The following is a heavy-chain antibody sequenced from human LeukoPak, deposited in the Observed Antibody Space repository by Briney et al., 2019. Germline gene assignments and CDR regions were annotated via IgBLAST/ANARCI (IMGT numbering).Heavy chain of an antibody. J-gene: IGHJ4*02. D-gene: IGHD6-13*01. V-gene: IGHV3-9*03. Sequence: SLRLSCAASGFTFDDYAMHWVRQAPGKGLEWVSGISWNSGSIGYADSVKGRFTISRDNAKKSLYLQMNNLRAEDMALYYCAKATQSSGWYGDSLDYWGQGTLVTVSS. CDR1: GFTFDDYA. CDR2: ISWNSGSI. CDR3: AKATQSSGWYGDSLDY.